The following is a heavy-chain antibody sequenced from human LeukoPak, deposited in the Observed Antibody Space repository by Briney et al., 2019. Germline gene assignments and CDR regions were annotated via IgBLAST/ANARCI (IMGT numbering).Heavy chain of an antibody. V-gene: IGHV3-21*01. CDR2: ISSSSSYI. CDR3: ARNPPRYYYDSSGSLDY. Sequence: GGSLRLSCAASGFTFSSYSMNWVRQAPGKGLEWVSSISSSSSYIYYADSVKGRFTISRDNAKNSLYLQMNSLRAEDTAVYYCARNPPRYYYDSSGSLDYWGQGTLVTVSS. J-gene: IGHJ4*02. CDR1: GFTFSSYS. D-gene: IGHD3-22*01.